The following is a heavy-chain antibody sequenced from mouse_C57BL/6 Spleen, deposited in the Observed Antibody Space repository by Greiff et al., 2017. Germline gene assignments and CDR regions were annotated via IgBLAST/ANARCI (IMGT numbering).Heavy chain of an antibody. V-gene: IGHV1-58*01. D-gene: IGHD3-3*01. J-gene: IGHJ3*01. CDR2: IYIGNGYT. CDR3: ASGGAGEFAY. CDR1: GYTFTSYG. Sequence: VQLQQSGAELVRPGSSVKMSCKTSGYTFTSYGINWVKQRPGQGLEWIGYIYIGNGYTEYNDKFKGKATLTSDTTSSTAYMQLSSLTSEDSAIYFCASGGAGEFAYWGQGTLVTVSA.